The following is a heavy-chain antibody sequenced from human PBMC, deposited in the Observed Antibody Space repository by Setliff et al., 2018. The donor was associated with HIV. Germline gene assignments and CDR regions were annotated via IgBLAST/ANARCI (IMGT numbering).Heavy chain of an antibody. J-gene: IGHJ6*03. Sequence: GASVKVSCKASGYTFTAYVMHWVRQAPGQRLEWMGWINAGNGNTKYSQKFQGRVTFIRDTSASTAYMELSSLRSEDTAVYYCAREGYDYVWGSYRSYYMDVWGKGTTVTVSS. D-gene: IGHD3-16*02. CDR2: INAGNGNT. CDR1: GYTFTAYV. CDR3: AREGYDYVWGSYRSYYMDV. V-gene: IGHV1-3*01.